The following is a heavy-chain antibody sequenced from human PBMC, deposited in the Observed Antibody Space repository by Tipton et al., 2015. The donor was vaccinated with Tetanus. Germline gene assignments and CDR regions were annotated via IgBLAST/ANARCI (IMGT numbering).Heavy chain of an antibody. CDR3: ARSVAGYGDYRFDY. V-gene: IGHV4-4*02. D-gene: IGHD4-17*01. CDR1: GGSISSSNW. J-gene: IGHJ4*02. CDR2: IYHSGST. Sequence: TLSLTCAVSGGSISSSNWWSWVRQPPGKGLEWIGEIYHSGSTNYNPSLKSRVTISVDKSKNQFSLKLRSVTAADTAVYYCARSVAGYGDYRFDYWGQGTLVTVSS.